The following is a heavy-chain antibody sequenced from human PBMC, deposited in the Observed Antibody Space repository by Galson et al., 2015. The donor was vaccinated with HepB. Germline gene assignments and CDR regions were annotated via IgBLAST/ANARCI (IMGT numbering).Heavy chain of an antibody. J-gene: IGHJ4*02. CDR3: ARPSRGLIAAPVDY. Sequence: SLRLSCAASGFTFSSYSMNWVRQAPGKGLEWVSSISSSSSYIYYADSVKGRFTTSRDNAKNSLYLQMNSLRAEDTAVYYCARPSRGLIAAPVDYWGQGTLVTVSS. CDR1: GFTFSSYS. CDR2: ISSSSSYI. V-gene: IGHV3-21*01. D-gene: IGHD6-13*01.